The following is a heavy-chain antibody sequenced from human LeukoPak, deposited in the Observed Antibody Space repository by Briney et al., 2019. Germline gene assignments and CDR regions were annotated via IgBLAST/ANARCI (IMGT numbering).Heavy chain of an antibody. V-gene: IGHV3-48*01. CDR2: ISSSSSTI. D-gene: IGHD3-22*01. J-gene: IGHJ4*02. Sequence: PGGSLRLSCAASGFTFSSYSMNWVRQAPGKGLEWVSYISSSSSTIYHADSVKGRFTTSRDNAKNSLYLQMNSLRAEDTAVYYCARAPDYYDSSGEFDYWGQGTLVTVSS. CDR3: ARAPDYYDSSGEFDY. CDR1: GFTFSSYS.